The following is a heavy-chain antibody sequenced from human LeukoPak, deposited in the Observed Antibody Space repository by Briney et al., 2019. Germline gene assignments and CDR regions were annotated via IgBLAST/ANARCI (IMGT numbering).Heavy chain of an antibody. V-gene: IGHV4-61*08. CDR2: IYYSGST. CDR1: GGSINNDGYY. Sequence: PSQTLSLTCSVSGGSINNDGYYWSWIRQPPGKGLEWIGYIYYSGSTNYNPSLKSRVTISVDTSKNQFSLKLSSVTAADTAVYYCARDSLGWFDPWGQGTLVTVSS. D-gene: IGHD3-10*01. CDR3: ARDSLGWFDP. J-gene: IGHJ5*02.